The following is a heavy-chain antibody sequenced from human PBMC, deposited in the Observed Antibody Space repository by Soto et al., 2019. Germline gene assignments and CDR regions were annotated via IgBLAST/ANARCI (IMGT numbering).Heavy chain of an antibody. J-gene: IGHJ5*02. CDR1: GGSIFSSNW. CDR2: IHHSGST. CDR3: ARMAPTGDYYDSSGYLSWFDP. D-gene: IGHD3-22*01. V-gene: IGHV4-4*02. Sequence: SETLSLTCTVSGGSIFSSNWWSWVRQPPGKGLEWIGEIHHSGSTDYNPSLKSRVTILVDKSKNQLSLKLSSVTAADTAVYYCARMAPTGDYYDSSGYLSWFDPWGQGTLVTVSS.